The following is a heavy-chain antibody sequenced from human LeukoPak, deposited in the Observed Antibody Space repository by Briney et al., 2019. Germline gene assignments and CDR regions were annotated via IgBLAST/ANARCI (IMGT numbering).Heavy chain of an antibody. CDR2: LKHCGTP. CDR3: ARGPMYRGCYSGFFY. Sequence: SDTLSLMCSVYCGSFNCYYWRCIRHPPEKWLEYFGELKHCGTPKYNAPLKSRVTISVDTSKNQFSLNLSSVTAADTPVYYCARGPMYRGCYSGFFYWGEGTV. D-gene: IGHD1-26*01. V-gene: IGHV4-34*01. J-gene: IGHJ4*02. CDR1: CGSFNCYY.